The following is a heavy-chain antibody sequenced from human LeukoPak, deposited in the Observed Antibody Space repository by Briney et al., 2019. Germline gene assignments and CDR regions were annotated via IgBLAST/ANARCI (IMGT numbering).Heavy chain of an antibody. D-gene: IGHD3-10*02. V-gene: IGHV3-48*03. CDR1: GFTFSSYE. CDR2: ISSSGSTI. CDR3: AELGITTIGGV. Sequence: GGSLRLSCAASGFTFSSYEMNWVRQAPGKGLECVSYISSSGSTIYYADSVKGRFTISRDNAKNSLYLQMNSLRAEDTAVYYCAELGITTIGGVWGKGTTVTISS. J-gene: IGHJ6*04.